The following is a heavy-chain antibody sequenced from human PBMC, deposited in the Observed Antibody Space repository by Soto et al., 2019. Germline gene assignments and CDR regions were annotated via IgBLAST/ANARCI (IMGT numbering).Heavy chain of an antibody. D-gene: IGHD1-1*01. V-gene: IGHV3-23*01. CDR1: GFTFNTYA. J-gene: IGHJ6*03. CDR2: ISGSADIT. CDR3: ARKGILCVNIGCHTTDYFYYMDV. Sequence: GGSLRLSCTASGFTFNTYAMTWVRQAPGKGLEWVSSISGSADITHYADSAKGRFTISRDNSKNTLYLQMNSLRAEDTAVYYCARKGILCVNIGCHTTDYFYYMDVWGEGTAVTVSS.